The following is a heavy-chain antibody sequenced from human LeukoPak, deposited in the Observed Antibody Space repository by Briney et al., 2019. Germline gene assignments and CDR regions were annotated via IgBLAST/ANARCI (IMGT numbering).Heavy chain of an antibody. D-gene: IGHD1/OR15-1a*01. V-gene: IGHV4-30-4*01. CDR3: ARAREQGAFDF. J-gene: IGHJ3*01. CDR2: VSYGGRA. CDR1: VGSISSTDYF. Sequence: PSETLSLTCTVSVGSISSTDYFCTWIRQPPGNGLGWIAYVSYGGRAHYCPSLSGRLTISLDTPKNQFSLKLTSVTVADAAVYYCARAREQGAFDFWGQGTLITVSS.